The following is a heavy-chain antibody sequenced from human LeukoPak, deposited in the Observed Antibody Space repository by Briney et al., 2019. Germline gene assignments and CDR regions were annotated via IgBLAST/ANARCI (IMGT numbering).Heavy chain of an antibody. CDR1: GGCISSYY. J-gene: IGHJ5*02. D-gene: IGHD6-13*01. V-gene: IGHV4-59*01. CDR2: VYHSGST. Sequence: SKTLSLTCTVAGGCISSYYWSWIRQPPGKGLQWTGSVYHSGSTKYNPSLKSRVTISVDTSKKQFSLKLSSVTAADTAVYYCARFNFLLYSSSHNWFDPWGQGILVTVSS. CDR3: ARFNFLLYSSSHNWFDP.